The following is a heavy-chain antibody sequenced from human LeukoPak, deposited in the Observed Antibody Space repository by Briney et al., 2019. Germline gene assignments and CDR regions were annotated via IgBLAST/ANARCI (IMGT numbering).Heavy chain of an antibody. J-gene: IGHJ4*02. CDR3: ARDPRPSYDSSGYYYPGDY. Sequence: ASVKVSCKASGYTFTSYYMHWVRQAPGQGLEWMAIINPSGGRISYAQKFQGRVTMTRDTSTSTVYMELSSLRSEDTAVYYCARDPRPSYDSSGYYYPGDYWGQRTLVTVSS. D-gene: IGHD3-22*01. CDR1: GYTFTSYY. V-gene: IGHV1-46*01. CDR2: INPSGGRI.